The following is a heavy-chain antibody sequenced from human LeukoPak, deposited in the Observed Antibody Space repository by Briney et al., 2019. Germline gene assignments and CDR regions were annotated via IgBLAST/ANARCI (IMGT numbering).Heavy chain of an antibody. J-gene: IGHJ4*02. CDR3: AVGATTRSDY. CDR1: GGSISSYY. Sequence: SETLSLTCTVSGGSISSYYWSWIRQPPGKGLEWIGYIYYSGSTNYNPSLKSRVTISVDTSKNQFSLKLSSVTAADTAVYYCAVGATTRSDYWGQGTLVTVSS. D-gene: IGHD1-26*01. CDR2: IYYSGST. V-gene: IGHV4-59*12.